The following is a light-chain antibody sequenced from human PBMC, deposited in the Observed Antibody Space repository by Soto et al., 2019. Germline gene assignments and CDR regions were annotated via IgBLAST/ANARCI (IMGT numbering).Light chain of an antibody. V-gene: IGKV1-6*01. CDR2: AAS. CDR1: QGIRND. CDR3: LQDYNYPRT. Sequence: AIPMTQSPSSLSASVGDRVTITCRASQGIRNDLGWYQQRPGKAPKLLIYAASSLQSGVPSRFSGSGSGTDFTLTISSLQPEDFATYYCLQDYNYPRTFGQGTKVEFK. J-gene: IGKJ1*01.